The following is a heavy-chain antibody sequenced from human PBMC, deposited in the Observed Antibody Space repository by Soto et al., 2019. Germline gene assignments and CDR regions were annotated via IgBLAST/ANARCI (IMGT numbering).Heavy chain of an antibody. Sequence: GGSLRLSCAGSGFTFGDSYMSWIRQAPGKGLEWLSYISPGSRYPAYADPVKGRFTISRDNAKRSLYLQMMSLTAEDTAIYYCVRGGGGGLFDPWGQGTMVTVSS. CDR2: ISPGSRYP. D-gene: IGHD2-15*01. V-gene: IGHV3-11*06. CDR1: GFTFGDSY. CDR3: VRGGGGGLFDP. J-gene: IGHJ5*02.